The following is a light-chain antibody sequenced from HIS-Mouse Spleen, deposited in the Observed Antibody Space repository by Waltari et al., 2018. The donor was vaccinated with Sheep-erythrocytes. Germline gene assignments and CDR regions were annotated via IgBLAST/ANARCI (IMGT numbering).Light chain of an antibody. Sequence: QSALTQPRSVSGSPGQSVTIPCTGTTSDVGGYNYVSWYQQHPGKAPKLMIYYVSKRPSGVPDRFSGSKSGNTASLTISGLQAEDEADYYCCSYAGSYTWVFGGGTKLTVL. CDR3: CSYAGSYTWV. V-gene: IGLV2-11*01. J-gene: IGLJ3*02. CDR1: TSDVGGYNY. CDR2: YVS.